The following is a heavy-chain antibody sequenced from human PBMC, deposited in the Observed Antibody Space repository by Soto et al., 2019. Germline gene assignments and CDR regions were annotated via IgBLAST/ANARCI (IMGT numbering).Heavy chain of an antibody. CDR3: ARETAERGEEGSFAY. J-gene: IGHJ4*02. Sequence: ASVKVSCKPSGYTFTADYIHWVRQAPGQGLEWMGWINPDSGATDYAQNFQGRVTMARDTSISTVYLELSSLRSDDTAIYYCARETAERGEEGSFAYWGQGTLVTVSS. CDR2: INPDSGAT. V-gene: IGHV1-2*02. D-gene: IGHD3-16*01. CDR1: GYTFTADY.